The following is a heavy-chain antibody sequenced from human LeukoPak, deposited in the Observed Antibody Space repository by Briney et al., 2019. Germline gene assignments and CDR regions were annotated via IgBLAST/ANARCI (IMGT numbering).Heavy chain of an antibody. CDR3: ARGMQQLYHFDS. D-gene: IGHD6-13*01. J-gene: IGHJ4*02. CDR1: GGSFSGYY. CDR2: IYYSGST. V-gene: IGHV4-59*01. Sequence: KPSETLSLTCAVYGGSFSGYYWSWIRQPPGKGLEWIGYIYYSGSTNYNPSLKSRVTISVDTSKNQFSLKLSSVTAADTAVYYCARGMQQLYHFDSWGRGTLVTVSS.